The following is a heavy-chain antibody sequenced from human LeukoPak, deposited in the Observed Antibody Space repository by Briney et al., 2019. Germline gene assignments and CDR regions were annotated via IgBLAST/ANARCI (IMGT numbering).Heavy chain of an antibody. V-gene: IGHV5-51*01. CDR3: ARQGSYYDSSGYRTRYFDY. Sequence: GESLKISCKGSGYSFTSYWIGWVRQMPGKGLEWMGIIYPGDSDTRYSPSFQGQVTISADKSISTAYLQWSSLKASDTAMYYCARQGSYYDSSGYRTRYFDYWGQGTLVTVSS. J-gene: IGHJ4*02. CDR2: IYPGDSDT. CDR1: GYSFTSYW. D-gene: IGHD3-22*01.